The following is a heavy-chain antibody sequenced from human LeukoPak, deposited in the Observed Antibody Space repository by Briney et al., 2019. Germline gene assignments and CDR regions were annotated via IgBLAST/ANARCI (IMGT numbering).Heavy chain of an antibody. CDR1: GGSISAYY. CDR3: ARGRGSGSYSKFDP. Sequence: PSETLSLTCTVSGGSISAYYWTWIRQPPGKGLEWIGYIYYLGNTNYNPSLKSRVTISVDTSKNQFSLNLISVTAADTAVYYCARGRGSGSYSKFDPWGQGTLVTVSS. J-gene: IGHJ5*02. CDR2: IYYLGNT. D-gene: IGHD3-10*01. V-gene: IGHV4-59*01.